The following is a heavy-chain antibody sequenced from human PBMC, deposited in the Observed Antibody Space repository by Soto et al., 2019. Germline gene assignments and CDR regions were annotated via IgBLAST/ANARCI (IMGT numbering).Heavy chain of an antibody. Sequence: QVQLQESGPGLVKPSETLSLTCTVSGGSISSYYWTWIRQPPGKGLEWIGYLYYSGRTNFNPSLTSRVTISVDTSKNRFSLKVCSVTAADTAVYYCARDREGRYYGMDVWGQGTTVTVSS. CDR1: GGSISSYY. V-gene: IGHV4-59*01. D-gene: IGHD2-15*01. CDR2: LYYSGRT. CDR3: ARDREGRYYGMDV. J-gene: IGHJ6*02.